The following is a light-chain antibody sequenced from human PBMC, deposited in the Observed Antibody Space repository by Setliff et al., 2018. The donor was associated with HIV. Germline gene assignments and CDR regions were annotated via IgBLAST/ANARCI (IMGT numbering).Light chain of an antibody. J-gene: IGLJ1*01. V-gene: IGLV3-21*03. CDR2: DAS. CDR1: NIGSKS. Sequence: SYELTQPPSVSVAPGKTARITCGGNNIGSKSVHWYQQKPGQAPVLVVYDASDRPSGIPERFSGSNSGNTATLTISRVEAGDEADYYCQVWDSSSDHHVFGTGTKFTVL. CDR3: QVWDSSSDHHV.